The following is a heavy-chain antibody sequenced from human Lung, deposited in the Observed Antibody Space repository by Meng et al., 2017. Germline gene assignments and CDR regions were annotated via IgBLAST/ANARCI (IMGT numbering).Heavy chain of an antibody. V-gene: IGHV3-74*01. CDR1: GFTFTDHW. J-gene: IGHJ1*01. D-gene: IGHD1-1*01. CDR3: TNDRLNH. CDR2: INRDGTKP. Sequence: EVQVVGSGGGLVPPGGSLRLSCAASGFTFTDHWMHWVRQGPGKGLVWVSRINRDGTKPTYADSVKGRFTISRDNAKNTLYLQMNNLRAEDTAFYYCTNDRLNHWGQGALVTVSS.